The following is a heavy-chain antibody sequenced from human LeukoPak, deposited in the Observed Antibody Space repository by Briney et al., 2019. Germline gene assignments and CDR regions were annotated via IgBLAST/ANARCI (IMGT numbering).Heavy chain of an antibody. D-gene: IGHD5-12*01. J-gene: IGHJ3*02. CDR3: ARARIDFDAFDI. V-gene: IGHV3-30-3*01. Sequence: GGSLRLSCAASGFTFSSYAMHWVRQAPGKGLEWVAVISYDGSNKYYADSVKGRFTISRDNSKNTLYLQMNSLRAEDTAVYYCARARIDFDAFDIWGQGTVVTVSS. CDR1: GFTFSSYA. CDR2: ISYDGSNK.